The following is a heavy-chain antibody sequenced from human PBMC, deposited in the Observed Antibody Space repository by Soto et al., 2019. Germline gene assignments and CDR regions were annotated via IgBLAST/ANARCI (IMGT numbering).Heavy chain of an antibody. CDR2: IKEDGSEK. CDR1: GFTFSNYW. J-gene: IGHJ4*02. D-gene: IGHD3-10*01. V-gene: IGHV3-7*01. Sequence: GGSLRLSCAASGFTFSNYWMNWVRQTPGKGLEWVANIKEDGSEKYYVDSVKGRFTISRDNAKNSLYLQMNSLRAEDTAVYYCAHLVRGVIVDWGQGTLVTVSS. CDR3: AHLVRGVIVD.